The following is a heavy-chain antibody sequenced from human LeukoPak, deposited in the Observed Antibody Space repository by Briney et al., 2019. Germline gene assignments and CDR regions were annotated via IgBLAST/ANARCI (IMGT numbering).Heavy chain of an antibody. CDR3: AKLSEPSSVDGVLQWLDFSNQGGYYFDY. V-gene: IGHV1-18*01. D-gene: IGHD6-19*01. J-gene: IGHJ4*02. CDR2: ISAYNGNT. Sequence: GASVKVSCKASGYTFTSYDINWVRQATGQGLEWMGWISAYNGNTNYAQKLQGRVTMTTDTSTSTAYMELRSLRSDDTAVYYCAKLSEPSSVDGVLQWLDFSNQGGYYFDYWGQGTLVTVSS. CDR1: GYTFTSYD.